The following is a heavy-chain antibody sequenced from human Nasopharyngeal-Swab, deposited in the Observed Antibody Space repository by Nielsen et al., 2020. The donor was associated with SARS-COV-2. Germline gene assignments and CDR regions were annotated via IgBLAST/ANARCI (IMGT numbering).Heavy chain of an antibody. Sequence: SETLSLTCAVYGSFTGYYWTWLRQPPGKGLEWIGEINNSGSTHYNPSLKSRVTISVDTSKNQFSLKLSSVTAADTAVYYCAEKGYTDNWYVYFGQGTLVTVSS. V-gene: IGHV4-34*01. D-gene: IGHD6-13*01. J-gene: IGHJ5*01. CDR2: INNSGST. CDR1: GSFTGYY. CDR3: AEKGYTDNWYVY.